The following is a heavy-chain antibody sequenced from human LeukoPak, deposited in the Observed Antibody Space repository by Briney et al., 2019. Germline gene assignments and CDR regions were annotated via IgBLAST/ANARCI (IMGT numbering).Heavy chain of an antibody. V-gene: IGHV1-69*04. J-gene: IGHJ4*02. D-gene: IGHD5-18*01. CDR3: ARDSEQDTAMVTYFDY. CDR1: GGTFSSYA. CDR2: IIPSDGFT. Sequence: GASVKVSCKASGGTFSSYAISWVRQAPGQGLEWMGMIIPSDGFTSYAQKFQGRVTMTRDMSTSTVYMELSSLRAEDTAVYYCARDSEQDTAMVTYFDYWGQGTLVTVSS.